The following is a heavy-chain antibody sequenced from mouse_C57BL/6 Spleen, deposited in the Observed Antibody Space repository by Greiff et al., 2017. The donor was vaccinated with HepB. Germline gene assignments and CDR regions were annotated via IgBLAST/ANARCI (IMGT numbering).Heavy chain of an antibody. D-gene: IGHD1-1*01. CDR1: GFTFSSYA. CDR2: ISSGGDYI. CDR3: TRDQERGSSARFAY. V-gene: IGHV5-9-1*02. J-gene: IGHJ3*01. Sequence: DVMLVESGEGLVKPGGSLKLSCAASGFTFSSYAMSWVRQTPEKRLEWVAYISSGGDYIYYADTVKGRFTISRDNARNTLYLQMSSLKSEDTAMYYCTRDQERGSSARFAYWGQGTLVTVSA.